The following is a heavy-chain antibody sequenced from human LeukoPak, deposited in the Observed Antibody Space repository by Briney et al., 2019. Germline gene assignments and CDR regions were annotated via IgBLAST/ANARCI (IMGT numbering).Heavy chain of an antibody. Sequence: SETLSLTCTVSGYSISSGYYWGWIRQPPGKGLEWIGSIYHSGSTYYNPSLKSRVTISVDTSKNQFSLKLSSVTAADTAVYYCARTEVGSSQFDYWGQGTLVTVSS. CDR3: ARTEVGSSQFDY. V-gene: IGHV4-38-2*02. J-gene: IGHJ4*02. CDR2: IYHSGST. D-gene: IGHD6-13*01. CDR1: GYSISSGYY.